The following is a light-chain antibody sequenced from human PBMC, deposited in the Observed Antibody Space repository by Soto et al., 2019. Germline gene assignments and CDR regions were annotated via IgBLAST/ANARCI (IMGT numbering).Light chain of an antibody. CDR3: SAYTSSSTLDVV. CDR2: DVS. J-gene: IGLJ2*01. V-gene: IGLV2-14*01. CDR1: SRDVGGDNY. Sequence: QSALTQPASVSGSPGQSITISCTGTSRDVGGDNYVSWDHQHPGKAPKLMIYDVSNRPSGVSNRCSGSKSGNAASLTISGLQAEDEADYYCSAYTSSSTLDVVFGGGTKLTVL.